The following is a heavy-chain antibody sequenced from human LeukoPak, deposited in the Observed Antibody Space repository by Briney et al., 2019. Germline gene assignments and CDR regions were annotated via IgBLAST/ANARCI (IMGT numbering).Heavy chain of an antibody. CDR3: ARLQHSSSYPFDY. V-gene: IGHV4-39*01. CDR1: GGSISSYY. D-gene: IGHD6-13*01. J-gene: IGHJ4*02. CDR2: IYYSGST. Sequence: SETLSLTCTVSGGSISSYYWGWIRQPPGKGLEWIGSIYYSGSTYYNPSLKSRVTISVDTSKNQFSLKLSSVTAADTAVYYCARLQHSSSYPFDYWGQGTLVTVSS.